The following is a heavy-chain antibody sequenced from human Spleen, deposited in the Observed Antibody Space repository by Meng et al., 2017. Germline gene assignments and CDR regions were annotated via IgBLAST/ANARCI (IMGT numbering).Heavy chain of an antibody. V-gene: IGHV1-2*06. Sequence: ASVKVSCKASGYTFTSYVMHWVRQAPGQRLEWMGRINPKSGDTHYAQRFQGRVTMTGDTSISTAYMELSGLRSDDTAMYYCARDEDISAAGKLFGDYWGQGTLVTVSS. J-gene: IGHJ4*02. CDR1: GYTFTSYV. CDR3: ARDEDISAAGKLFGDY. CDR2: INPKSGDT. D-gene: IGHD6-13*01.